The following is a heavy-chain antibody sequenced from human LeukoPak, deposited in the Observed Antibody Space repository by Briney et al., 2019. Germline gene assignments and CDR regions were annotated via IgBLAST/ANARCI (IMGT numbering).Heavy chain of an antibody. CDR1: GGSISSSSYY. V-gene: IGHV4-39*01. Sequence: SETLSLTCTVSGGSISSSSYYWGWIRQPPGKGLEWIGSIYYSGSTYYNPSLKSRVTISVDTSKNQFSLKLSSVTAADTAVYYCARGLSIAAAGIYWAGGQYYFDYWGQGTLVTVSS. CDR3: ARGLSIAAAGIYWAGGQYYFDY. D-gene: IGHD6-13*01. J-gene: IGHJ4*02. CDR2: IYYSGST.